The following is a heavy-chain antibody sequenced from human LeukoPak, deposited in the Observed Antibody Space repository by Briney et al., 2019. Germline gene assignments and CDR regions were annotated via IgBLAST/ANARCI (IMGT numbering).Heavy chain of an antibody. V-gene: IGHV1-18*01. CDR1: GYTFTSYG. D-gene: IGHD3-16*01. J-gene: IGHJ2*01. Sequence: GASVKVSCKASGYTFTSYGISWVRQAPGQGLEGMGWISAYNGNTNYAQKIHGTVTMTPDTSTSTAYMELRSLRSDDTAVYYCARDRTYYDYVWGSSYWYFDLWGRGTLVTVSS. CDR3: ARDRTYYDYVWGSSYWYFDL. CDR2: ISAYNGNT.